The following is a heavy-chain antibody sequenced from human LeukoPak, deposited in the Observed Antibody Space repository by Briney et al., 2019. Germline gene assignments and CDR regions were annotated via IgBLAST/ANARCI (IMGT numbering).Heavy chain of an antibody. CDR1: GFTFSSYS. J-gene: IGHJ3*02. CDR2: ISGSGGST. Sequence: GGSLRLSCAASGFTFSSYSMNWVRQAPGKGLEWVSAISGSGGSTYYADSVKGRFTISRDNSKNTLYLQMNSLRAEDTAVYYCAKPEGEVVTPYDAFDIWGQGTMVTVSS. CDR3: AKPEGEVVTPYDAFDI. D-gene: IGHD2-15*01. V-gene: IGHV3-23*01.